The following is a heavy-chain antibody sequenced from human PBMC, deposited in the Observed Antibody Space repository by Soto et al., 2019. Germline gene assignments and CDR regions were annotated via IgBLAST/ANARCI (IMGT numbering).Heavy chain of an antibody. CDR3: AREGMWYSSGWYLDY. D-gene: IGHD6-19*01. V-gene: IGHV1-18*01. Sequence: ASVKVSCKASGYTFTSYGISWLRQSAGQGLEWMGWISAYNGNTNYAQKLQGRVTMTTDTSTSTAYMELRSLRSDDTAVYYCAREGMWYSSGWYLDYWGQGTLVTVSS. CDR1: GYTFTSYG. J-gene: IGHJ4*02. CDR2: ISAYNGNT.